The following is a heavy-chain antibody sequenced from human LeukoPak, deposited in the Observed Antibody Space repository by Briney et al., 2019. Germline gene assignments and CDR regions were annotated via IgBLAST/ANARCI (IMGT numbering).Heavy chain of an antibody. V-gene: IGHV3-23*01. D-gene: IGHD6-13*01. J-gene: IGHJ3*01. CDR2: FSATDGSA. CDR1: GMTVVSNG. Sequence: LASAAAGMTVVSNGIRSGRPAPGKRIEWVSAFSATDGSAQYAESVRGRFTISRDNSKNSLYLQMNSLRDEDTAVYFCAKARIAAAGTGAFDVWGQGTMVTVSS. CDR3: AKARIAAAGTGAFDV.